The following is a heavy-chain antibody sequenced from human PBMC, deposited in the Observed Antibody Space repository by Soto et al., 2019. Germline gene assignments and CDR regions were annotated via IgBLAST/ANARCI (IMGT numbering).Heavy chain of an antibody. D-gene: IGHD3-10*01. CDR3: AHRHRDSGGFFDF. J-gene: IGHJ4*02. Sequence: QITLKESGPPLVKPTQTLTLTCTFSGFSLDTSGVAVGWISQPPGKGLEWLSVFYWDDNKRSSPSLRSMLTITKDTSKNQVFLTMTNMDPVDTPTYYCAHRHRDSGGFFDFWGQGTLVTVSS. CDR2: FYWDDNK. V-gene: IGHV2-5*02. CDR1: GFSLDTSGVA.